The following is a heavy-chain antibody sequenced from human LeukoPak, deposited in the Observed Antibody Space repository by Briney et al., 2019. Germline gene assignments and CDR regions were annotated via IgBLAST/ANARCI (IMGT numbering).Heavy chain of an antibody. D-gene: IGHD1-26*01. Sequence: ASVKVSCKASGYAFTSYAMHWVRQAPGQRLEWMGWINAGNGNTKYSQKFQGRVTITRDTSASTAYMELSSLRSEDTAVYYCARDRLRGALDDAFDIWGQGTMVTVSS. V-gene: IGHV1-3*01. CDR2: INAGNGNT. CDR3: ARDRLRGALDDAFDI. CDR1: GYAFTSYA. J-gene: IGHJ3*02.